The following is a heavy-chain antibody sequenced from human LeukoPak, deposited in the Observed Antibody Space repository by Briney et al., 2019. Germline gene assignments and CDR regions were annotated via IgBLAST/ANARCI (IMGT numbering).Heavy chain of an antibody. V-gene: IGHV4-61*01. CDR3: ARAPTLYSSSWPYYYYGMDV. J-gene: IGHJ6*02. D-gene: IGHD6-13*01. CDR1: GGSVSSGSYY. Sequence: PSETLSLTCTVSGGSVSSGSYYWSWIRQPPGKGLEWIGCIYYSGSTNYNPSLKSRVTISVDTSKNQFSLKLSSVTAADTAVYYCARAPTLYSSSWPYYYYGMDVWGQGTTVTVSS. CDR2: IYYSGST.